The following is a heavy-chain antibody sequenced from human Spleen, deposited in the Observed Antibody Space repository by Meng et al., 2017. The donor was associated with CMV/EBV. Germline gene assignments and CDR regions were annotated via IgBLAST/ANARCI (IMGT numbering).Heavy chain of an antibody. CDR3: VRPFYSTSDYNWFDP. J-gene: IGHJ5*02. V-gene: IGHV3-74*01. CDR1: GFTFSTYW. Sequence: SGFTFSTYWMHWVRQAPGKGLVWVARISPDGTNSDYADSVRGRFTISRDNAKSTLFLQLSSLRAEDTAVYYCVRPFYSTSDYNWFDPWGQGTLVTVSS. CDR2: ISPDGTNS. D-gene: IGHD4-11*01.